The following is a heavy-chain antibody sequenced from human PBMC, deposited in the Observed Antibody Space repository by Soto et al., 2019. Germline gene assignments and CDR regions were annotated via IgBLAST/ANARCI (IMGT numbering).Heavy chain of an antibody. CDR2: IRSKAYGGTT. Sequence: PGGSLRLSCTASGFTFGDYAMSWVRQAPGKGLEWVGFIRSKAYGGTTEYAASVKGRFTISRDDSKSIAYLQMNSLKTEDTAVYYCTREFAYDYVWGSYRVPFDYWGPGTLVTVSS. V-gene: IGHV3-49*04. J-gene: IGHJ4*02. CDR3: TREFAYDYVWGSYRVPFDY. CDR1: GFTFGDYA. D-gene: IGHD3-16*02.